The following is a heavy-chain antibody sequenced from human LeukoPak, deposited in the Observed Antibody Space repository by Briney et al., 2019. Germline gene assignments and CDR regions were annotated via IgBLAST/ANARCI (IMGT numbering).Heavy chain of an antibody. D-gene: IGHD6-13*01. V-gene: IGHV3-7*01. CDR1: GFTFSTYW. J-gene: IGHJ4*02. CDR2: INQDGSAK. Sequence: PGGSLRLSCAASGFTFSTYWMSWVRQAPGKGLEWVANINQDGSAKYYLDSVKGRFTISRDNAKNSLYLQMNSLRAEDTAVYFCTREAAAGIDYWGQGTLVTVSS. CDR3: TREAAAGIDY.